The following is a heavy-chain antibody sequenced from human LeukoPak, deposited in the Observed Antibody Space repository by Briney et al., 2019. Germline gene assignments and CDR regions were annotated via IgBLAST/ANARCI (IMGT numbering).Heavy chain of an antibody. CDR3: ARGRPRRARAASSGRNAFDI. Sequence: PGGSLRLSCAASGFTVSSNYMSWVRQAPGKGLEWVSVIYSSGSTYYADSVKGRFTISRDNAKNSLYLQMNSLRDENTAVYYCARGRPRRARAASSGRNAFDIWGQGTMVTVSS. J-gene: IGHJ3*02. CDR1: GFTVSSNY. V-gene: IGHV3-53*01. CDR2: IYSSGST. D-gene: IGHD1-1*01.